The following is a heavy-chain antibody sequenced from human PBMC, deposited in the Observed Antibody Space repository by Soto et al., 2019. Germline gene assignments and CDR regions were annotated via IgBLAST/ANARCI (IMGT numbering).Heavy chain of an antibody. CDR3: AHSPNSPITGTTGYFDY. CDR2: IYWDDDK. V-gene: IGHV2-5*02. J-gene: IGHJ4*02. CDR1: GFSLSTSGVG. Sequence: SGPTLVNPTQTLTLTCTFSGFSLSTSGVGVGWIRQPPGKALEWLALIYWDDDKRYSPSLKSRLTITKDTSKNQVVLTMTNMDPVDTATYYCAHSPNSPITGTTGYFDYWGQGTLVTVSS. D-gene: IGHD1-20*01.